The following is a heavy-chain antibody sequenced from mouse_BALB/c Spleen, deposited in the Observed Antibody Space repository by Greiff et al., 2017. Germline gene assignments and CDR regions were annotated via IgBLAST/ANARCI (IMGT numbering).Heavy chain of an antibody. CDR2: ISSGGGST. Sequence: VKVEESGGGLVKPGGSLKLSCAASGFAFSSYDMSWVRQTPEKRLEWVAYISSGGGSTYYPDTVKGRFTISRDNAKNTLYLQMSSLKSEDTAMYYCARQRGYGYYFDYWGQGTTLTVSS. CDR1: GFAFSSYD. V-gene: IGHV5-12-1*01. D-gene: IGHD1-2*01. CDR3: ARQRGYGYYFDY. J-gene: IGHJ2*01.